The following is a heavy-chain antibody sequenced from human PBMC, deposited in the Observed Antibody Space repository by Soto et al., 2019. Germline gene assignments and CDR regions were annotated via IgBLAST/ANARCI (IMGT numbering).Heavy chain of an antibody. CDR3: ARRARPDFYYMDV. V-gene: IGHV3-64*01. J-gene: IGHJ6*03. D-gene: IGHD6-6*01. CDR2: ISSNGVGT. CDR1: GFTLSGYA. Sequence: EVQLAESGGGLDQPGGSLRLSCAASGFTLSGYAMDCVRQAPGKGLEYVSVISSNGVGTYYANSVQGRFTISRDNSKNTVYLQMGSLRPEDMAVYYCARRARPDFYYMDVWGKGTTVTVSS.